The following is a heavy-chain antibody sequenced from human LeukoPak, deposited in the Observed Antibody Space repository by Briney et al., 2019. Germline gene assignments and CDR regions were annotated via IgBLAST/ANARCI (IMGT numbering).Heavy chain of an antibody. D-gene: IGHD3-10*01. V-gene: IGHV2-70*11. J-gene: IGHJ4*02. CDR2: IDWDDDK. CDR3: ARIHYRAYYFDY. CDR1: GFSLSTSGMC. Sequence: SGPALVKPTQTLTLTCTFSGFSLSTSGMCVSWIRQPPGKALEWLARIDWDDDKYYSTSLKTRLTISKDTSKNQVVLTMTNMDPVDTATYYCARIHYRAYYFDYWGQGTLVTVSS.